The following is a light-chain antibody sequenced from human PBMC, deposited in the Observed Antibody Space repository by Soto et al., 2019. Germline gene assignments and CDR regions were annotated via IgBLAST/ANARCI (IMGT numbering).Light chain of an antibody. V-gene: IGLV1-40*01. J-gene: IGLJ1*01. CDR2: GNT. Sequence: QSVLTQPPSVSGAPGQRVTISCTGSSSNIGANYYVHWYLQLPGTAPKLLIYGNTNRPAGVPDRFSGSKSATSASLAITGLQAEYEADYSCQSYVSILKAYVFGAGTKVTVL. CDR3: QSYVSILKAYV. CDR1: SSNIGANYY.